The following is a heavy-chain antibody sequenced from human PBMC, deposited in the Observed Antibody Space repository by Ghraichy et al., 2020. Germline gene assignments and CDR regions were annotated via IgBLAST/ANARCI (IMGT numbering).Heavy chain of an antibody. CDR1: GGSITSNY. Sequence: SETLSLTCTVSGGSITSNYWSWIRQPPGKGLEWIGYIYYSGNTNYNPSLKSRVTISVDTSKNQFSLKLSSVAAADTAVYYRARGGNSGKWAYYFDYWGQGSLVTVSS. J-gene: IGHJ4*02. CDR2: IYYSGNT. D-gene: IGHD5-12*01. V-gene: IGHV4-59*01. CDR3: ARGGNSGKWAYYFDY.